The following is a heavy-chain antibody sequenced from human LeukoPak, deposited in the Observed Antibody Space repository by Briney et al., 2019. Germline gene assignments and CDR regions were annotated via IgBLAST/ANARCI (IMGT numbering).Heavy chain of an antibody. V-gene: IGHV1-69*05. J-gene: IGHJ4*02. CDR3: ARVRYCDSSGYYYDY. D-gene: IGHD3-22*01. Sequence: GASVKVSCKASGGTFSSYAISWVRQAPGQGLEWMGGIIPIFGTANYAQKFQGRVTITTDESTSTAYMELSSLRSEDTAVYYCARVRYCDSSGYYYDYWGQGTLVTVSS. CDR2: IIPIFGTA. CDR1: GGTFSSYA.